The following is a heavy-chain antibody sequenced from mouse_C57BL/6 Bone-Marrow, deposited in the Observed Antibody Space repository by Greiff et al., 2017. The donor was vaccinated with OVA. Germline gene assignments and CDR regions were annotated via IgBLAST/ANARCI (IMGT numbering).Heavy chain of an antibody. J-gene: IGHJ3*01. D-gene: IGHD6-5*01. V-gene: IGHV3-6*01. CDR3: AREGDPLSAY. CDR1: GYSITSGYY. CDR2: ISYDGSN. Sequence: DVHLVESGPGLVKPSQSLSLTCSVTGYSITSGYYWNWIRQFPGNKLEWMGYISYDGSNNYHPSLQNRIPITRDTSKNQFILKLNAVTTEDTATYYCAREGDPLSAYWGQGTLVTVSA.